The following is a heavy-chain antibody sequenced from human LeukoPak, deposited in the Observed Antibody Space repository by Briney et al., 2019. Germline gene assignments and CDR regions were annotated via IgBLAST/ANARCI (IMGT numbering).Heavy chain of an antibody. CDR2: ISGSGGST. V-gene: IGHV3-23*01. D-gene: IGHD4-17*01. Sequence: GSLRLSCAASGFPFSSYSMSWVRQAPGKGLEWVSAISGSGGSTYYADSVRGRFTISRDNSKNTLYLQMNSLRAEDTAVYYCARDFRLATVTTRSWYFDLWGRGTLVTVSS. CDR3: ARDFRLATVTTRSWYFDL. J-gene: IGHJ2*01. CDR1: GFPFSSYS.